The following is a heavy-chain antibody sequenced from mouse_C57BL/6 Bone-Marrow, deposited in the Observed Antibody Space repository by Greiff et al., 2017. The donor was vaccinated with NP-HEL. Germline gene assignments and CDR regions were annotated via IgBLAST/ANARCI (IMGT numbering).Heavy chain of an antibody. CDR2: IYPGNSDT. D-gene: IGHD2-1*01. CDR1: GYTFPSYW. V-gene: IGHV1-5*01. Sequence: EVQLQQSGTVLARPGASVKMSCKTSGYTFPSYWMHWVKQRPGQGLEWIGAIYPGNSDTSYNQKFKGKAKLTAVTSASTAYMELSSLTNEGSAVYYCTYGNYYYAMDYWGQGTSVTVSS. J-gene: IGHJ4*01. CDR3: TYGNYYYAMDY.